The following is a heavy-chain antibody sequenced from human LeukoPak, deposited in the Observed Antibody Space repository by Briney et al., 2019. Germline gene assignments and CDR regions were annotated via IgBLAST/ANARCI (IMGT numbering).Heavy chain of an antibody. CDR2: IYYSGST. J-gene: IGHJ5*02. Sequence: SETLSLTCTVSGGSISSYYWSWIRQPPGKGLEWIGYIYYSGSTNYNPSLKSRVTISVDTSKNQFSLKLSSVTAADTAVYYCARDGQLGWIPGNWFDPWGQGTLVTVSS. CDR1: GGSISSYY. D-gene: IGHD6-6*01. V-gene: IGHV4-59*13. CDR3: ARDGQLGWIPGNWFDP.